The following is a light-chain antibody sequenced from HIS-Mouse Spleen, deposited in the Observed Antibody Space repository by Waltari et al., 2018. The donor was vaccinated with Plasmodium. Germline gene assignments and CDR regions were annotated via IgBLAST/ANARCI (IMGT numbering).Light chain of an antibody. J-gene: IGLJ2*01. CDR1: SHDVGGYNY. CDR2: DVS. CDR3: CSYAGSYTLV. Sequence: QSALTQPRSVSGSPGPSVTTSCTGTSHDVGGYNYVSWYQQHPGKAPKLMIYDVSKRPSGVPDRFSGSKSGNTASLTISGLQAEDEADYYCCSYAGSYTLVFGGGTKLTVL. V-gene: IGLV2-11*01.